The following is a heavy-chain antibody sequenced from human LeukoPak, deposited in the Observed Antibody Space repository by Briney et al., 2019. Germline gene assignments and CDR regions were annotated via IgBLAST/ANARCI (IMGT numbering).Heavy chain of an antibody. D-gene: IGHD3-10*01. Sequence: GGSLRLSCEASGFTVSSNYMIGVREAPGKGREGGAVLYSKGREYYADSVKGRFTIARDNSKNTLYLQMNNLRAEDTAVYYCASVLYGSWSYYLPSWGQGTLVTVSS. J-gene: IGHJ5*02. CDR1: GFTVSSNY. CDR3: ASVLYGSWSYYLPS. CDR2: LYSKGRE. V-gene: IGHV3-66*01.